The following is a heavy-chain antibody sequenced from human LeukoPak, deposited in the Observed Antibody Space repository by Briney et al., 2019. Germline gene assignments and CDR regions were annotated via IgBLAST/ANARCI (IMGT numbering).Heavy chain of an antibody. CDR2: IKSKTSGGTT. CDR3: TTEGYTYGYHSFDI. CDR1: RFTFSNAW. V-gene: IGHV3-15*01. Sequence: GSLRLSCAASRFTFSNAWMSWVRQAPGKGLEWVGRIKSKTSGGTTDYAAPVKGRFAISREDSKNTLYLQMNSLKTEDAAVYYCTTEGYTYGYHSFDIWGQGTMVTVSS. J-gene: IGHJ3*02. D-gene: IGHD5-18*01.